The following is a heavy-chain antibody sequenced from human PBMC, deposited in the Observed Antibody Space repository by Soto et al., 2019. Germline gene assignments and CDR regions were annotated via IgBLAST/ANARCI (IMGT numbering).Heavy chain of an antibody. CDR2: ISGSGGNT. Sequence: GGSLRLSCAASGFTFSSYAMSWVRQAPGKGLEWVSVISGSGGNTYYADSVKGRFTISRDNSQNTLYLQMNTLRAEDTAIYYCARGGITMVTDYWGQGTLVTVSS. CDR3: ARGGITMVTDY. J-gene: IGHJ4*02. D-gene: IGHD3-10*01. CDR1: GFTFSSYA. V-gene: IGHV3-23*01.